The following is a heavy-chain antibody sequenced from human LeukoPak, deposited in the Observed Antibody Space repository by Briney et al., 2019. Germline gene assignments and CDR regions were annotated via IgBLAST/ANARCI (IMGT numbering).Heavy chain of an antibody. J-gene: IGHJ4*02. D-gene: IGHD3-22*01. CDR1: GYTLTELS. CDR2: FDPEDGET. Sequence: ASVKVSCKVSGYTLTELSMHWVRQAPGKGREWMGGFDPEDGETIYAQKFHGRVTMTEDTSTDTAYMELSSLRSEDTAVYYCATFLPHSSGYLGFDYWGQGTLVTVSS. CDR3: ATFLPHSSGYLGFDY. V-gene: IGHV1-24*01.